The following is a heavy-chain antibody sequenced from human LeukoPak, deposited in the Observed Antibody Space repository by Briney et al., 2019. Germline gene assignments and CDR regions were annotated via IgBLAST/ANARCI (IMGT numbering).Heavy chain of an antibody. D-gene: IGHD5-12*01. V-gene: IGHV3-64D*06. CDR3: VQAWVATVVAPRHFDF. CDR2: ISGNGGST. Sequence: GGSLRLSCSGSGFPFSSHAMHWVRQAPGKGLEYVSGISGNGGSTKYADSVKGRLSISRDNSKNTLYLQLSSLRDEDTAVYFCVQAWVATVVAPRHFDFWGLGTLVTVSS. J-gene: IGHJ4*02. CDR1: GFPFSSHA.